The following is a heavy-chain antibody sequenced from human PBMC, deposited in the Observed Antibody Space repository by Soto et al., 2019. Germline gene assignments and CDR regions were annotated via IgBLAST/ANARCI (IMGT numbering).Heavy chain of an antibody. V-gene: IGHV3-23*01. CDR2: ISGSGST. CDR3: AKEKDYDYVWGSYRYTSDY. D-gene: IGHD3-16*02. CDR1: GFTFSSYA. Sequence: GGSLRLSCAASGFTFSSYAMGWVRQAPGKGLEWVSAISGSGSTFYADSVKGRFTISRDNSKNTLYLQMNSLRAEDTAVYYCAKEKDYDYVWGSYRYTSDYWGQGTLVTVSS. J-gene: IGHJ4*02.